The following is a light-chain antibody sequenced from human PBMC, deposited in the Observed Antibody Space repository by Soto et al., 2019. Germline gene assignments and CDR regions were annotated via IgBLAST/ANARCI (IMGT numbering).Light chain of an antibody. V-gene: IGKV1-39*01. J-gene: IGKJ2*01. CDR3: QQSYSTPPT. Sequence: DIQMTQSPSSLSASVGDRVTITCRASQSISSYLNWYQQKPGKAPKLLIYTASSLQSGVPSRFSGSESGTDFTVTISSLQPEDFATYYCQQSYSTPPTFGQGTKLEIK. CDR1: QSISSY. CDR2: TAS.